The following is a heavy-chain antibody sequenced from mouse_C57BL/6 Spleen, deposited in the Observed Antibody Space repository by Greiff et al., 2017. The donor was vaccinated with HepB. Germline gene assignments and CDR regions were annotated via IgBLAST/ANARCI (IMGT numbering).Heavy chain of an antibody. D-gene: IGHD2-4*01. CDR1: GYTFTDYY. CDR2: INPYNGGT. J-gene: IGHJ2*01. Sequence: EVQLQQSGPVLVKPGASVKMSCKASGYTFTDYYMNWVKQSHGKSLEWIGVINPYNGGTSYNQKFKGKATLTVDKSSSTAYMELNSLTSEDSAVYYCARRGGLRRGYYLDYWGQGTTLTVSS. CDR3: ARRGGLRRGYYLDY. V-gene: IGHV1-19*01.